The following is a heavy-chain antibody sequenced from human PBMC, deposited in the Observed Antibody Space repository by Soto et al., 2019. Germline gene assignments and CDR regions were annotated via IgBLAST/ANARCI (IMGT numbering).Heavy chain of an antibody. V-gene: IGHV1-46*01. CDR2: INPSGGST. CDR1: GYTFTSYG. D-gene: IGHD3-10*01. Sequence: ASVKVSCKASGYTFTSYGISWVRQAPGQGLEWMGIINPSGGSTSYAQKFQGRVTMTRDTSTSTVYMELSSLGSEDTAVYYCAGEATGIRGPLGPWYGMDVWGQGTTVTVSS. J-gene: IGHJ6*02. CDR3: AGEATGIRGPLGPWYGMDV.